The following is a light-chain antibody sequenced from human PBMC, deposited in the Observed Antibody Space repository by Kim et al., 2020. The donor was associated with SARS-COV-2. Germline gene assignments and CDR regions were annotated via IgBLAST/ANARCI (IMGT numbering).Light chain of an antibody. J-gene: IGKJ2*01. CDR3: QQSYTTPPA. Sequence: DIQLAQSPSSLSASVGDSVTITCRSSQTIDTFLNWYQQKPGKAPQLLISAASNLHTGVPSRFSGRGSGTDFTLTITGLQPEDFATYFCQQSYTTPPAFGQGTKVDIK. V-gene: IGKV1-39*01. CDR2: AAS. CDR1: QTIDTF.